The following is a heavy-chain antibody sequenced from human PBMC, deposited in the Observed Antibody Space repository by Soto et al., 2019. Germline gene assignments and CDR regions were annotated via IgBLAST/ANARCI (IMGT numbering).Heavy chain of an antibody. J-gene: IGHJ4*02. CDR2: IKSKTDGGTT. CDR3: TRVVAALFPIPHDY. V-gene: IGHV3-15*01. D-gene: IGHD2-15*01. Sequence: PGGSLRLSCAASGFTFSNAWMSWVRQAPGKGLEWVGRIKSKTDGGTTDYAAPVKGRFTISRDDSKNTLYLQMNSLETEDTAVYYCTRVVAALFPIPHDYWGQGTLVTVSS. CDR1: GFTFSNAW.